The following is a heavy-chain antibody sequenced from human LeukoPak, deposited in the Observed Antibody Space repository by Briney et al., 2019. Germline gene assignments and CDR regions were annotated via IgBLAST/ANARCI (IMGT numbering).Heavy chain of an antibody. Sequence: ASVKVSCKASGYTFTSYAMNWVRQAPGQGLEWMGWINPNSGGTNYAQKFQGRVTMTRDTSISTAYMELSRLRSDDTAVYYCARGLSWDILTGYLGSRWFDPWGQGTLVTVSS. J-gene: IGHJ5*02. CDR2: INPNSGGT. CDR1: GYTFTSYA. CDR3: ARGLSWDILTGYLGSRWFDP. D-gene: IGHD3-9*01. V-gene: IGHV1-2*02.